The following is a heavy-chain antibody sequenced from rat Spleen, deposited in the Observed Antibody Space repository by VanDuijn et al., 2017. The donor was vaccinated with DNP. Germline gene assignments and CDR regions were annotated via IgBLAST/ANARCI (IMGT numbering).Heavy chain of an antibody. CDR3: ARRDGSYYFDY. J-gene: IGHJ2*01. D-gene: IGHD1-3*01. Sequence: EVQLVESGGGLVQPGGSLRLSCAASGFTFSAYYMAWVRQAPAKGLQWVASITTGGGYTYYRDSVKGRFTISRDNAKSTLYLQMDSLRSEETATYYCARRDGSYYFDYWGQGVMVTVSS. V-gene: IGHV5S11*01. CDR2: ITTGGGYT. CDR1: GFTFSAYY.